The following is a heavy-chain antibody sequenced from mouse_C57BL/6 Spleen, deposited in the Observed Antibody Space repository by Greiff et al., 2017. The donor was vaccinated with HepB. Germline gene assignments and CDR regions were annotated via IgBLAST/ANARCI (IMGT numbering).Heavy chain of an antibody. J-gene: IGHJ3*01. CDR3: ARSDYYGSSYGFAY. D-gene: IGHD1-1*01. V-gene: IGHV1-80*01. CDR2: IYPGDGDT. CDR1: GYAFSSYW. Sequence: QVQLQQSGAELVKPGASVKISCKASGYAFSSYWMNWVKQRPGKGLEWIGQIYPGDGDTNYNGKFKGKATMTADKSSSTAYMQLSSLTSDDSAVYFCARSDYYGSSYGFAYWGQGTLVTVSA.